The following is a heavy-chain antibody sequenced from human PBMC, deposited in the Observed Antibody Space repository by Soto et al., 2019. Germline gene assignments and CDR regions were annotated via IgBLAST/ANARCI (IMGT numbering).Heavy chain of an antibody. CDR1: GFTFSNYD. D-gene: IGHD3-10*01. V-gene: IGHV3-30*02. CDR2: IRYDGSDK. J-gene: IGHJ4*02. CDR3: ATGGGGLLWCGEPPY. Sequence: QVQLVESGGGVVLPGRSLRLSCAASGFTFSNYDIHWVRQAPGKGLEWVAFIRYDGSDKYYADSVKGRFTISKDNSKNTRFRQMDSRRAEDTAVYYCATGGGGLLWCGEPPYWGQGTLVTVSS.